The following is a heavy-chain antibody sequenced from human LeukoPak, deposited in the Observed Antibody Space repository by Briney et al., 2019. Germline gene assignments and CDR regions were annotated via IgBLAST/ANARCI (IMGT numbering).Heavy chain of an antibody. CDR1: GYTFTSYA. Sequence: ASVKVSCKASGYTFTSYAMHWVRQAPGQRLEWMGWINAGNGNTKYSQKFQGRVTINRDTSASTVYMELSSLRFEDTAVYYCARSQYSSSWWSGFDVWGQGTLVTVSS. V-gene: IGHV1-3*01. CDR3: ARSQYSSSWWSGFDV. J-gene: IGHJ3*01. CDR2: INAGNGNT. D-gene: IGHD6-13*01.